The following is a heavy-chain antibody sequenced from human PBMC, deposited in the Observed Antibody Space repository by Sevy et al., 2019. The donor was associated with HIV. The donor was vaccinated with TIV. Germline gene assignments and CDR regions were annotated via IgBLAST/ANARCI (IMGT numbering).Heavy chain of an antibody. V-gene: IGHV3-21*01. D-gene: IGHD6-13*01. CDR1: GFTFSTYS. CDR3: AKSNGSTWDYFDY. CDR2: ISSSSTYI. Sequence: GGSLRISCAASGFTFSTYSMNWVRQAPGKGLEWVSSISSSSTYIYYADSVKGRFAISRDNAKNSLYLQMNSLRAEDTAVYFCAKSNGSTWDYFDYRGQGTLVTVSS. J-gene: IGHJ4*02.